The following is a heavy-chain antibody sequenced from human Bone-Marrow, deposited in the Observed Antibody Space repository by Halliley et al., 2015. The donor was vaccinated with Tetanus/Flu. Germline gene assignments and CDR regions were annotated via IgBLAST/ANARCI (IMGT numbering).Heavy chain of an antibody. Sequence: CAASGFTFSSYEMNWVRQAPGKGPEWVSYISTGGTIKYYADSVKGRFTISRDNARNSLSLQMNSLRAEDTALYYCAREPGTGYYDGFEIWGQGTLVTVSS. D-gene: IGHD3-9*01. CDR2: ISTGGTIK. CDR3: AREPGTGYYDGFEI. J-gene: IGHJ3*02. CDR1: GFTFSSYE. V-gene: IGHV3-48*03.